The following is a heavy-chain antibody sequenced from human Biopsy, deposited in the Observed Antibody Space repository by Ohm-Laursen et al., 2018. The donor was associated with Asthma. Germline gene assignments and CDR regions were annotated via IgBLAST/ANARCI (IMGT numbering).Heavy chain of an antibody. Sequence: ASVKVSCKAFGGTFNYAITWVRQAPGQGLEWMGGIIPIFGTTNYAQKFKGRVTITADESSSTAYMELSSLRSEDTAVYYCASETGHSYGSGSEYYFDYWGLGTLVTVSS. CDR2: IIPIFGTT. J-gene: IGHJ4*02. D-gene: IGHD3-10*01. CDR1: GGTFNYA. V-gene: IGHV1-69*13. CDR3: ASETGHSYGSGSEYYFDY.